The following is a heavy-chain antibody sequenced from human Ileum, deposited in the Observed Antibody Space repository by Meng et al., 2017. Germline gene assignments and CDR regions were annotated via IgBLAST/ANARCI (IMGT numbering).Heavy chain of an antibody. CDR3: ARGGGGGWPNWFDP. D-gene: IGHD6-19*01. Sequence: QWRLQESGPGLVRPSATLPLTCTGSGGSVSSANSNWSWIRQTPGKGLEWIGYVYNTGNTNSNPSLRSRLTMSVDTSNSQFSLKLTSVTAADTAVYYCARGGGGGWPNWFDPWGQGTLVTVSS. CDR1: GGSVSSANSN. J-gene: IGHJ5*02. V-gene: IGHV4-61*01. CDR2: VYNTGNT.